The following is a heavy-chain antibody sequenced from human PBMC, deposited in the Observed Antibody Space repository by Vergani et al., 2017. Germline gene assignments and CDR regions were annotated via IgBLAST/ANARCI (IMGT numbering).Heavy chain of an antibody. J-gene: IGHJ3*02. V-gene: IGHV4-61*02. CDR3: ARVPTYCSSTSCYLVRGAFDI. CDR1: GGSISSGSYY. Sequence: QVQLQQWGAGLLKPSETLSLTCTVSGGSISSGSYYWSWIRQPAGKGLEWIGRIYTSGSTNYNPSLKSRVTISVDTSKNQFSLKLSSVTAADTAVYYCARVPTYCSSTSCYLVRGAFDIWGQGTMVTVSS. D-gene: IGHD2-2*01. CDR2: IYTSGST.